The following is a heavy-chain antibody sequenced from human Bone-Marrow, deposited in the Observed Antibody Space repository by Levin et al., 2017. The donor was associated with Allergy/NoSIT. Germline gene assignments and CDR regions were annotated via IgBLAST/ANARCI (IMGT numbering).Heavy chain of an antibody. J-gene: IGHJ4*02. V-gene: IGHV3-30-3*01. CDR1: GFTFSEFA. CDR2: ISSDGSNK. Sequence: PGGSLRLSCAASGFTFSEFALHWVRQAPGKGLEWVASISSDGSNKYYTDSVNGRFTISRDDSKSTLSLQMVSLREEDTALFYCARGRQSVGISEIDSWGQGTLVTVSS. CDR3: ARGRQSVGISEIDS. D-gene: IGHD1-26*01.